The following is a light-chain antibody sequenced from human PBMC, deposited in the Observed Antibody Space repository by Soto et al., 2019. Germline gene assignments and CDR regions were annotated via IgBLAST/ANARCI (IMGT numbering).Light chain of an antibody. J-gene: IGLJ1*01. CDR2: DVS. CDR1: STEIGGYNY. CDR3: CSYAGRDTLYV. Sequence: QSVLTQPRSVSGSPGQSVTISRTGTSTEIGGYNYVSWYQQHPGKVPKLMLYDVSKRPSGVPDRFSGSRSGNTASLTISGLQAEDEADYYCCSYAGRDTLYVFGSGTKVTVL. V-gene: IGLV2-11*01.